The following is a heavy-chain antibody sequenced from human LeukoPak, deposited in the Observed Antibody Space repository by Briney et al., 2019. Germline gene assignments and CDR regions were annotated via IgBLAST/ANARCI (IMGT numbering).Heavy chain of an antibody. Sequence: SVKVSCKASGGTFSSYAISWVRQAPGQGLEWMGGIIPIFGTANYAQKFQGRVTITTDESTRTGYMELSSLRSEDTAVYYCARDRGTVTTWFDPWGQGTLVTVSS. CDR3: ARDRGTVTTWFDP. CDR2: IIPIFGTA. V-gene: IGHV1-69*05. D-gene: IGHD4-11*01. CDR1: GGTFSSYA. J-gene: IGHJ5*02.